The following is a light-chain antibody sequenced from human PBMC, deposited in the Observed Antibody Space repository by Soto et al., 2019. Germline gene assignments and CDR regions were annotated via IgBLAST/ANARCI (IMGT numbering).Light chain of an antibody. CDR3: QQYDSYPLT. CDR1: QSVSSW. J-gene: IGKJ4*01. CDR2: KAS. Sequence: DIQMTQSPSTLSASVGDRVTITCRASQSVSSWLAWYQQRPGNAPNLLIYKASSLESGVPSRFSGSGSGTEFTLTVSSLPPDDLATYYCQQYDSYPLTFGGGTKVEIK. V-gene: IGKV1-5*03.